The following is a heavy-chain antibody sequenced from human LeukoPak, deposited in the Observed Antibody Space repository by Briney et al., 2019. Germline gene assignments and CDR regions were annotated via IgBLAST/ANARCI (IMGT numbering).Heavy chain of an antibody. Sequence: PGGSLRLSCAASGFTFDDYAMHWVRQAPGKGLEWVSGISWNSGSIGYADSVKGRFTISRDNAKNSLYLQMNSLRAEDTALYYCAKDLVAVPSDYWGQGTLVTVSS. CDR3: AKDLVAVPSDY. J-gene: IGHJ4*02. CDR2: ISWNSGSI. V-gene: IGHV3-9*01. D-gene: IGHD5-12*01. CDR1: GFTFDDYA.